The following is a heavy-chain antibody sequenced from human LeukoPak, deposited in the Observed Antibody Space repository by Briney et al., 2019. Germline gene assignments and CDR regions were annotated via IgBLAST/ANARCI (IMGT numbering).Heavy chain of an antibody. CDR3: ARDYHSGSYPYYYYYGMDV. CDR2: ICSGGST. J-gene: IGHJ6*02. CDR1: GFTVSSNY. V-gene: IGHV3-53*01. Sequence: GGSLRLSCAASGFTVSSNYMSWVRQAPGKGLEWVSVICSGGSTYYADSVKGRFTISRDNSKNTLYLQMNSLRAEDTAVYYCARDYHSGSYPYYYYYGMDVWGQGTTVTVSS. D-gene: IGHD1-26*01.